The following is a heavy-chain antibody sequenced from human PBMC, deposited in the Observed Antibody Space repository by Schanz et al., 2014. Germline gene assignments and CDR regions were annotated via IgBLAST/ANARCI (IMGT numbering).Heavy chain of an antibody. Sequence: EVQLLESGGGLVQPGGSLRLSCAVSGFTLSTNYMSWVRQAPGKGLEWVSVIYNDGDTYYAASVKGRFTISRDTSRNTVYLQMNSLRAEDTAVYFCARDLLCTTTSCWAFDLWGQGTVVTVSS. CDR1: GFTLSTNY. V-gene: IGHV3-66*01. D-gene: IGHD2-2*01. CDR2: IYNDGDT. CDR3: ARDLLCTTTSCWAFDL. J-gene: IGHJ3*01.